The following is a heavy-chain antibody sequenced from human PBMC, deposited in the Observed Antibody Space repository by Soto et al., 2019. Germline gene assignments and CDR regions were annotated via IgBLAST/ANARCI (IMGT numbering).Heavy chain of an antibody. CDR2: IRGSGGDT. V-gene: IGHV3-23*01. D-gene: IGHD1-26*01. CDR3: VKGHSESYYYFDY. J-gene: IGHJ4*02. CDR1: GFTCSFCA. Sequence: EVQLLESGGGLVQPGGSLRLSCAASGFTCSFCAMNWVRQAPGKGLEWVSSIRGSGGDTYYADSVKGRFTISRDNSKNTLYLQMNSLRVEDTAVYYCVKGHSESYYYFDYWGQGNLVTVSS.